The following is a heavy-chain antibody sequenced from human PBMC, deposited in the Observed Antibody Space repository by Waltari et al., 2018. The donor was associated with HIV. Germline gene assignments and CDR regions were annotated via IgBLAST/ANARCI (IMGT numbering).Heavy chain of an antibody. J-gene: IGHJ4*02. CDR2: IKSGTEGGTT. CDR1: GFTFGNAW. D-gene: IGHD3-22*01. Sequence: EVQLVESGGGLVKPGGSLRLSCAASGFTFGNAWMTWVRQAPGKGLEWVGRIKSGTEGGTTDYAAPVKGRFTISRDDSKNTLYLQMNSLKHEDTAVYYCTTDPPPYYYDTSGEGYWGQGTLVTVAS. V-gene: IGHV3-15*01. CDR3: TTDPPPYYYDTSGEGY.